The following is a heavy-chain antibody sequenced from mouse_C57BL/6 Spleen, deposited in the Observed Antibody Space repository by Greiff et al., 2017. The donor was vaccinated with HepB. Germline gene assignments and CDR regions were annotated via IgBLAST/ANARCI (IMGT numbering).Heavy chain of an antibody. CDR2: IYPGDGDT. J-gene: IGHJ3*01. CDR1: GYAFSSSW. D-gene: IGHD2-5*01. V-gene: IGHV1-82*01. Sequence: QVQLQQSGPELVKPGASVKISCKASGYAFSSSWMNWVKQRPGKGLEWIGRIYPGDGDTNYNGKFKGKATLTADKSSSTAYMQLSSLTSEDSAVYVCARRDSNYPAWFAYWGQGTLVTVSA. CDR3: ARRDSNYPAWFAY.